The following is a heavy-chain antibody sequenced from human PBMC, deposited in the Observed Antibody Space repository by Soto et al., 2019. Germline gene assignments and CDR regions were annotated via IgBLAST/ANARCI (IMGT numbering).Heavy chain of an antibody. V-gene: IGHV1-46*01. D-gene: IGHD2-2*01. CDR2: INPSGGST. J-gene: IGHJ6*02. CDR3: AREYCSSTSCYGEDYYYYGMDV. CDR1: GYTFTSYY. Sequence: ASVKVSCKASGYTFTSYYMHLVRQAPGQGLEWMGIINPSGGSTSYAQKFQGRVTMTRDTSTSTVYMELSSLRSEDTAVYYCAREYCSSTSCYGEDYYYYGMDVWGQGTTVTVSS.